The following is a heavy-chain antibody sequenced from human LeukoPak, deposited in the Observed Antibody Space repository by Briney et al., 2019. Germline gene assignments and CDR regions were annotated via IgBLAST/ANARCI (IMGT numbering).Heavy chain of an antibody. D-gene: IGHD3-22*01. Sequence: KPSETLSLTCTVSGGSISSSSYYWGWIRQPPGKGLEWIGSIYYSGSTYYNPSLKSRVTISVDTSKNQFSLKLSSVTAADTAVYCCARLSSGYYILYDYWGQGTPVTVSS. CDR2: IYYSGST. CDR3: ARLSSGYYILYDY. J-gene: IGHJ4*02. V-gene: IGHV4-39*01. CDR1: GGSISSSSYY.